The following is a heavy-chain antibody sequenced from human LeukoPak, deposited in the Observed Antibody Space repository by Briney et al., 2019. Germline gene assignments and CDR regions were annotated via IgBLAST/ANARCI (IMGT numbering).Heavy chain of an antibody. CDR1: GGSISSSTYY. CDR3: ATLRAGSGGSSYNWFDP. Sequence: SETLSLTCTVSGGSISSSTYYWGWIRQPPGKGLEWIGTIYYSGSTYYNPSLKSRVTISLDTSKNQFSLKLSSVTAADTAVYYCATLRAGSGGSSYNWFDPWGQGTLVTVSS. CDR2: IYYSGST. V-gene: IGHV4-39*07. D-gene: IGHD2-15*01. J-gene: IGHJ5*02.